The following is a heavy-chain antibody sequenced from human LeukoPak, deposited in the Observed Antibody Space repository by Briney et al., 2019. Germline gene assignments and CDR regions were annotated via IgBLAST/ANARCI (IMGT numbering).Heavy chain of an antibody. CDR2: IYSDGST. D-gene: IGHD5-18*01. Sequence: GGSLRLSCAASGFTVSTNQMSWVRQAPGKGLEWVSSIYSDGSTFHADSVKGRFTISRDNSKNTLYLQMNSLRAEDTAVYYCARGPLYSYGYDYFDYWGQGTLVTVSS. CDR3: ARGPLYSYGYDYFDY. V-gene: IGHV3-53*01. J-gene: IGHJ4*02. CDR1: GFTVSTNQ.